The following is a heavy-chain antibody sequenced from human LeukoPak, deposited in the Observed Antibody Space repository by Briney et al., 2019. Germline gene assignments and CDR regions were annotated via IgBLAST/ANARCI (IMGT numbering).Heavy chain of an antibody. D-gene: IGHD6-6*01. J-gene: IGHJ1*01. Sequence: PGGSLRLSCAASGFTFYNYSMSWVRQAPGKGLEWVSYFGKSGGTIYYADSVKGRFTISRDIAKTSLFLQMNSLRAEDTAVYYCARANLAARRNEYFQHWGQGTLVIVSS. CDR3: ARANLAARRNEYFQH. V-gene: IGHV3-48*01. CDR2: FGKSGGTI. CDR1: GFTFYNYS.